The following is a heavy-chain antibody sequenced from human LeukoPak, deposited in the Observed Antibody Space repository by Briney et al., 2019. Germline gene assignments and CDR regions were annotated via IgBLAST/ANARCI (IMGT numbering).Heavy chain of an antibody. D-gene: IGHD5-12*01. Sequence: SETLSLTCAVYGGSFSGYYWSWIRQPPGKGLEWIGEINHSGSTNYNPSLKSRVTISVDTSKNQFSLKLSSVTAADTAVYYCARDGNSGYDKAEAFDIWGQGTMVTVSS. CDR1: GGSFSGYY. V-gene: IGHV4-34*01. CDR2: INHSGST. CDR3: ARDGNSGYDKAEAFDI. J-gene: IGHJ3*02.